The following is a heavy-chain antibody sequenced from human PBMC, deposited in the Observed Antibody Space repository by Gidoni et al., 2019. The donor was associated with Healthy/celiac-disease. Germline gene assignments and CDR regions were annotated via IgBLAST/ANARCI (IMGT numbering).Heavy chain of an antibody. V-gene: IGHV3-33*01. CDR3: ARDRDYGDYLEY. Sequence: QVHLVESGGGVVQPGRSLRLSCAASGFVFSSYDMHWVRQAPGKGLEWVAVIWYDGSKKYYADSVKGRFTISRDNSKNTLYLQMNSLRADDTAVYFCARDRDYGDYLEYWGQGTLVTVSS. CDR2: IWYDGSKK. J-gene: IGHJ4*02. CDR1: GFVFSSYD. D-gene: IGHD4-17*01.